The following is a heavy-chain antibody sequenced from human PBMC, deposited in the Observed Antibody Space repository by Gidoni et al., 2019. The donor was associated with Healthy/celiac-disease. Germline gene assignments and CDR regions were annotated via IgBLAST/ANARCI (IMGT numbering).Heavy chain of an antibody. D-gene: IGHD3-3*01. CDR2: ISGSGGST. CDR1: GFTFSSYA. J-gene: IGHJ6*02. CDR3: AKGTGYDFWSGYYSGTPVYLDV. V-gene: IGHV3-23*01. Sequence: EVQPLESGGGLVQPGGSLRLSCAASGFTFSSYAMSWVRQAPGKGLEWVSAISGSGGSTYYADSVKGRFTISRDNSKNTLYLQMNSLRAEDTAVYYCAKGTGYDFWSGYYSGTPVYLDVWGQGTTVTVSS.